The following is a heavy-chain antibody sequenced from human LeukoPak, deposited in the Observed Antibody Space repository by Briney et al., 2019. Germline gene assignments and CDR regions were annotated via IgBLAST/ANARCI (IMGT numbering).Heavy chain of an antibody. V-gene: IGHV1-8*02. Sequence: GAAVKVSCKASGYTFTSYGIHWVRQATGQGLEWMGWMNLDSGNTGYAQKFQGRVTMTKDTSINTAYMELRSLRSEDTAVYYCARAEAYSGYGDRWGQGTLVTVSS. J-gene: IGHJ5*02. D-gene: IGHD5-12*01. CDR1: GYTFTSYG. CDR3: ARAEAYSGYGDR. CDR2: MNLDSGNT.